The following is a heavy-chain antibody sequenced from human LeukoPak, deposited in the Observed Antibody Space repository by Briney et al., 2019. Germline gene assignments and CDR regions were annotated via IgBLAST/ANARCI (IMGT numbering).Heavy chain of an antibody. CDR3: AREDIVVVPAAIGWFDP. V-gene: IGHV1-69*05. CDR1: GGTFSSYA. Sequence: SVKVSCKASGGTFSSYAISWVRQAPGQGLEWMGGIIPIFGTANYAQKFQGRVSITTDESTSTAYMELSSLRSEDTAVYYCAREDIVVVPAAIGWFDPWGQGTLVTVSS. CDR2: IIPIFGTA. D-gene: IGHD2-2*01. J-gene: IGHJ5*02.